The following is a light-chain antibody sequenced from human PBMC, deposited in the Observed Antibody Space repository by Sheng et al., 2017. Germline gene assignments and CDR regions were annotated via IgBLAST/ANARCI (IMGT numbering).Light chain of an antibody. CDR1: QSLTTYY. CDR3: QHFASSSWT. V-gene: IGKV3-20*01. J-gene: IGKJ1*01. CDR2: DAS. Sequence: EIVLTQSPGTLSLSPGERATLSCRATQSLTTYYLAWYQQKPGQSPRLLIYDASRRASGIPDRFSGGGSGTDFNLTISRLEPEDFAVYYCQHFASSSWTFGQGPRWKSN.